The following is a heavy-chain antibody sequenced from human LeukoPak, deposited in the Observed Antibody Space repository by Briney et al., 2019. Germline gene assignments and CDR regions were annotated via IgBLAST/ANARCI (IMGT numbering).Heavy chain of an antibody. CDR2: IYYSGST. V-gene: IGHV4-30-4*01. D-gene: IGHD4-23*01. J-gene: IGHJ4*02. CDR1: GGSISSGDYY. CDR3: ARDLLNEGNHLDY. Sequence: PSQTLSLTCTVSGGSISSGDYYWRWIRQPPGKGLEWIGYIYYSGSTYYNPSLKSRVTISVDTSKNQFSPKLSSVTAADTAVYYCARDLLNEGNHLDYWGQGTLVTVSS.